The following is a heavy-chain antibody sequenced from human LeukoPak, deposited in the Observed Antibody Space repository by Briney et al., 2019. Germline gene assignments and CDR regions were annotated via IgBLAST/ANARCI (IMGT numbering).Heavy chain of an antibody. J-gene: IGHJ4*02. D-gene: IGHD1-26*01. CDR1: GGSISSYY. Sequence: SETLSLTCTVSGGSISSYYWSWIRQPPGKGLEWIGYIYYSGSTNYNPSLKSRVTISVDTSKNQFSLKLSSVTAADTAVYYCARARGARGSYFLFDYWGQGTLVTVSS. CDR3: ARARGARGSYFLFDY. CDR2: IYYSGST. V-gene: IGHV4-59*01.